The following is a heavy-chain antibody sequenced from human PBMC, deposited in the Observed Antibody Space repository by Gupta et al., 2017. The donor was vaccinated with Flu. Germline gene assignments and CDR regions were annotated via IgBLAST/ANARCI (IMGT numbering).Heavy chain of an antibody. CDR1: GYSFSDYG. Sequence: QVQLVQSEAEVRESGASVKVSCKASGYSFSDYGISWVRQAPGQGLEWVGWISTYNGGTNYAQKLRDRVTLSTDTATNLAYMELRGLRSDDTAVYYCARAKYDFSDYYHPMDVWGQGTTVTVSS. V-gene: IGHV1-18*01. D-gene: IGHD3-3*01. CDR2: ISTYNGGT. J-gene: IGHJ6*02. CDR3: ARAKYDFSDYYHPMDV.